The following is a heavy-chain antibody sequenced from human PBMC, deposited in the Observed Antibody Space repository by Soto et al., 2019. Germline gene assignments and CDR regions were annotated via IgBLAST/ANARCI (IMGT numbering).Heavy chain of an antibody. CDR1: GYTFTSYA. D-gene: IGHD3-22*01. J-gene: IGHJ4*02. Sequence: ASVKVSCKASGYTFTSYAMHWVRQAPGQRLEWMGWINAGNGNTKYSQKFQGRVTITRDTSASTAYMELSSLRSEDTAVHYCARDQGDYDSSGSFDYWGQGTLVTVSS. CDR2: INAGNGNT. CDR3: ARDQGDYDSSGSFDY. V-gene: IGHV1-3*01.